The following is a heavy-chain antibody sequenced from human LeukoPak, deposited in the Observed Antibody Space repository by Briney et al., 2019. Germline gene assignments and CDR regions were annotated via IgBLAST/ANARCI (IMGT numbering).Heavy chain of an antibody. CDR3: ARGLGLPYYYYGMDL. CDR2: INHSGST. D-gene: IGHD2-21*01. Sequence: SETLSLTCAVYGGSFSGYYWSWIRQPPGRGLEWIGEINHSGSTNYNPSLKSRVTISVDTSKNQFSLKLSSVTAADTAVYYCARGLGLPYYYYGMDLWGQGTTVTVSS. V-gene: IGHV4-34*01. CDR1: GGSFSGYY. J-gene: IGHJ6*02.